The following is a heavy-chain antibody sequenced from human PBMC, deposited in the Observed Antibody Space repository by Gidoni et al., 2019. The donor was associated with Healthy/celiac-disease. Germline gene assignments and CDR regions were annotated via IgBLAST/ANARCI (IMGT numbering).Heavy chain of an antibody. CDR2: INHSGST. D-gene: IGHD5-18*01. Sequence: QVQLQQWGAGLLKPSETLSLTCAVYGGSFSGYYWSWIRQPPGKGLEWIGEINHSGSTNYNPSLKSRVTISVDTSKNQFSLKLSSVTAADTAVYYCARFGNQVDTAMVSPLVFDYWGQGTLVTVSS. J-gene: IGHJ4*02. CDR1: GGSFSGYY. CDR3: ARFGNQVDTAMVSPLVFDY. V-gene: IGHV4-34*01.